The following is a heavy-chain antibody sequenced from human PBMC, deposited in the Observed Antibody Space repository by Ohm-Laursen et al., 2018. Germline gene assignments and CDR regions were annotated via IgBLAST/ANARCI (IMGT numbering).Heavy chain of an antibody. CDR2: ITSDGTST. Sequence: SLRLSCSASGFTLNSHWMHWVRQGPGAGLVWVSRITSDGTSTAYADSVRGRFTISRGTAKNTLYLQMNSLRVEDTAVYYCARNPYDYWGQGTLVTVSS. CDR1: GFTLNSHW. D-gene: IGHD1-14*01. V-gene: IGHV3-74*01. J-gene: IGHJ4*02. CDR3: ARNPYDY.